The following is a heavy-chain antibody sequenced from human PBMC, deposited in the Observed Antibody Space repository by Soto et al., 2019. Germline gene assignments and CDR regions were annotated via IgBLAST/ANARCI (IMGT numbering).Heavy chain of an antibody. CDR1: GFTFDDYG. CDR2: INWNGGST. V-gene: IGHV3-20*04. D-gene: IGHD3-22*01. CDR3: ARGGYDGSGYYPLWYFDL. J-gene: IGHJ2*01. Sequence: GGSLRLSCAASGFTFDDYGMSWVRQAPGKGLEWVSGINWNGGSTGYADSVKGRFTISRDNAKNSLYLQMNSLRAEDTALYYCARGGYDGSGYYPLWYFDLWGRGTLVTVSS.